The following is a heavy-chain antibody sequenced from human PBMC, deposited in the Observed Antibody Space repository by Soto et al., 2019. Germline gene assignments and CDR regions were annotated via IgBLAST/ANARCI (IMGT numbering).Heavy chain of an antibody. V-gene: IGHV4-31*03. Sequence: SETLSLTCTVSGGSISSGGYYWSWIRQHPGKGLEWIGYIYYSGSTYYNPSLKSRVTISVDTSKNQFSLKLSSVTAADTAVYYCARVLRESHLMIDYWGQGTLVTVSS. CDR3: ARVLRESHLMIDY. CDR1: GGSISSGGYY. J-gene: IGHJ4*02. D-gene: IGHD3-10*01. CDR2: IYYSGST.